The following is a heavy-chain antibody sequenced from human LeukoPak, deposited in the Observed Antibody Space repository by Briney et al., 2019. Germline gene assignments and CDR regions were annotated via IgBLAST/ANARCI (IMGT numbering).Heavy chain of an antibody. J-gene: IGHJ4*02. V-gene: IGHV3-53*01. CDR1: GLTVSSNY. CDR2: IYSGGTT. Sequence: GGSLRLSCAASGLTVSSNYMSWVRQAPGKGLEWVSVIYSGGTTYYADSVKGRFTISRDNSKNTLYLQMNSLRGEDTAVYYCARVLSVSYCDSWGQGTLVTVSS. CDR3: ARVLSVSYCDS. D-gene: IGHD2/OR15-2a*01.